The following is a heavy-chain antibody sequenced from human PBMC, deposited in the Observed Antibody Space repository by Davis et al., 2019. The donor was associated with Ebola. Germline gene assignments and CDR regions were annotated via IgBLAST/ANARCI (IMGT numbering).Heavy chain of an antibody. J-gene: IGHJ6*02. D-gene: IGHD6-6*01. CDR3: ARELIAARRWGTYYYYGMDV. Sequence: GGSLRLSCAASGFRFSSYALSWVRQAPGKGLEWVSRMSGSGDSTYYADSVKGRFTISRDNSKNTLYLQMNSLRAEDTAVYYCARELIAARRWGTYYYYGMDVWGQGTTVTVSS. CDR1: GFRFSSYA. V-gene: IGHV3-23*01. CDR2: MSGSGDST.